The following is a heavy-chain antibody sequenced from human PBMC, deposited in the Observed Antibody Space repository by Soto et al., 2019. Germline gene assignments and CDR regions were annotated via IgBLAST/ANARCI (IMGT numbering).Heavy chain of an antibody. CDR1: VVSIISYY. Sequence: SSTXSVTCTFSVVSIISYYCILIRHPPGKGLEWIGYIYYSWSTNYNPSLKSRVTISVDTSKNQFSLKLSSVTAADTAVYYCERGGRFYGKARLEYWGQGTL. J-gene: IGHJ4*02. CDR2: IYYSWST. V-gene: IGHV4-59*01. D-gene: IGHD4-17*01. CDR3: ERGGRFYGKARLEY.